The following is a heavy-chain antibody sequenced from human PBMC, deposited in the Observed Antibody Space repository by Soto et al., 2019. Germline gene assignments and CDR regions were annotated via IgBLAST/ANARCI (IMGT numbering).Heavy chain of an antibody. V-gene: IGHV3-15*07. J-gene: IGHJ5*02. CDR1: GFTFSNAW. CDR2: IKSKTDGGTT. Sequence: GGSLRLSCAASGFTFSNAWMNWVRQAPGKGLEWVGRIKSKTDGGTTDYAAPVKGRFTISRDDSKNTLYLQMNSLKTEDTAVYYCTTEVDYYGSGSSLDPWGQGTLVTVSS. D-gene: IGHD3-10*01. CDR3: TTEVDYYGSGSSLDP.